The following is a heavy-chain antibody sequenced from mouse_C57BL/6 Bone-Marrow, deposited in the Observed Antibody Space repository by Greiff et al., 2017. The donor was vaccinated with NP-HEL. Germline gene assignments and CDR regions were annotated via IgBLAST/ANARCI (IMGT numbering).Heavy chain of an antibody. CDR3: TPMVVATEGYYFDY. J-gene: IGHJ2*01. V-gene: IGHV14-4*01. D-gene: IGHD1-1*01. CDR2: IDPENGDT. CDR1: GFNIKDDY. Sequence: EVQGVESGAELVRPGASVKLSCTASGFNIKDDYMHWVKQRPEQGLEWIGWIDPENGDTEYASKFQGKATITADTSSNTAYLQLSSLTSEDTAVYYGTPMVVATEGYYFDYWGQGTTLTVSS.